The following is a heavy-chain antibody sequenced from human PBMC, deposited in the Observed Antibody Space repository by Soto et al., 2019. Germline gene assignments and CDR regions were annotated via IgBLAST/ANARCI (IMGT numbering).Heavy chain of an antibody. Sequence: EVQLLESGGGLVQPGGSLRLSCVASGFTFSSYAVSWVRQAPGKGLEWVSAIGGSGDSTYYADSVKGRFTISRDNSNNTLYLQMNSLRAEDTAVFYCAKDRGDGSYFDYWGRGTLVTVSS. CDR1: GFTFSSYA. D-gene: IGHD2-21*02. CDR2: IGGSGDST. CDR3: AKDRGDGSYFDY. V-gene: IGHV3-23*01. J-gene: IGHJ4*02.